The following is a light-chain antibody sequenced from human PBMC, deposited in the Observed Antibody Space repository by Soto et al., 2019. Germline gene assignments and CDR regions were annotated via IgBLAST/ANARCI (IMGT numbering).Light chain of an antibody. CDR2: DVS. CDR1: SSDVGFSNY. V-gene: IGLV2-14*01. J-gene: IGLJ1*01. CDR3: SSYTSSSTDV. Sequence: QSVLTQPASVSGSPGQSITIFCTGTSSDVGFSNYVFWYQQHPGKAPKLIISDVSNRPSGVSNRFSGSKSGNTASLTISGLQAEDGADYYCSSYTSSSTDVFGTGTKVTVL.